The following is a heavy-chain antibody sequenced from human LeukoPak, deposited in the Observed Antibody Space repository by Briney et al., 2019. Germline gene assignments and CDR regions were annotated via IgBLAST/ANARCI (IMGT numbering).Heavy chain of an antibody. CDR3: ARKTRAAIQGNWFDP. CDR2: ISAYNGNT. D-gene: IGHD2-2*02. CDR1: GYTFTRYG. J-gene: IGHJ5*02. Sequence: ASVKVSCKASGYTFTRYGISWVRQAPGQGLEWMGWISAYNGNTNYAQKLQGRVTMTTDTSTSTAYMELRSLRSDDTAVYYCARKTRAAIQGNWFDPWGQGTLVTVSS. V-gene: IGHV1-18*01.